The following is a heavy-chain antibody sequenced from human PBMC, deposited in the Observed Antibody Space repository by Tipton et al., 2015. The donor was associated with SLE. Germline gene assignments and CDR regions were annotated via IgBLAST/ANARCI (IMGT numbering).Heavy chain of an antibody. CDR1: GGSISSHY. D-gene: IGHD3-10*01. CDR3: ARGGGFDAFDM. CDR2: ISYSGST. V-gene: IGHV4-59*11. J-gene: IGHJ3*02. Sequence: TLSLTCTVSGGSISSHYWSWIRQPPGTGLECIGYISYSGSTNYNPSLKSRVTISVDTSKNQFSLKLSCVTTAGTAVYYCARGGGFDAFDMWAQGTMVTVSS.